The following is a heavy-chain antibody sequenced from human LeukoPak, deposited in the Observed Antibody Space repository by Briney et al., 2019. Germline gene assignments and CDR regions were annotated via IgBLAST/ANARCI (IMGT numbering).Heavy chain of an antibody. J-gene: IGHJ4*02. Sequence: GGSLRLSCAASGFTFSSYAMSWVRQAPGKGLEWVSAISGSGGSTCYADSVKGRFTISRDNSKNTLYLQMNSLRAEDTAVYYCAKPIVGATSHFDYWGQGTLVTVSS. D-gene: IGHD1-26*01. CDR3: AKPIVGATSHFDY. V-gene: IGHV3-23*01. CDR2: ISGSGGST. CDR1: GFTFSSYA.